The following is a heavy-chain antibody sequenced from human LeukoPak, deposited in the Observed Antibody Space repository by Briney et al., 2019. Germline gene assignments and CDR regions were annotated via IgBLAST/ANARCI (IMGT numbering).Heavy chain of an antibody. V-gene: IGHV3-30-3*01. CDR1: GFTFSNYV. Sequence: PGGSLRLSCAASGFTFSNYVIHWVRQAPGKGLEWVAVISYDGSNKYYADSVKGRFTISRDNSKNTLYLQMNSLRAEDTAVYYCAKRSYCSGGSCSNGVDYWGQGTLVTVSS. D-gene: IGHD2-15*01. J-gene: IGHJ4*02. CDR2: ISYDGSNK. CDR3: AKRSYCSGGSCSNGVDY.